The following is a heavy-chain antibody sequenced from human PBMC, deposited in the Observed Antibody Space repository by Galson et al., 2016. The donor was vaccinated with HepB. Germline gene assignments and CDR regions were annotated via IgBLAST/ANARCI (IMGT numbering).Heavy chain of an antibody. CDR2: IYPDDSDT. CDR3: AREAGDFDY. CDR1: GYSFRTSW. D-gene: IGHD3-16*01. Sequence: QSGAEVKKPGESLKISCKASGYSFRTSWIAWVRQMPGKGLEWMGIIYPDDSDTRYSPSFQGQVTISADKSISTAFLQWSSLKASATAIYYCAREAGDFDYWGQGTLVTVSS. V-gene: IGHV5-51*03. J-gene: IGHJ4*02.